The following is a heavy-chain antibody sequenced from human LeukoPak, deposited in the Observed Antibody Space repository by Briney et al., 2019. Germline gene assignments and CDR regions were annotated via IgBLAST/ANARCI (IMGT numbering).Heavy chain of an antibody. CDR1: GYTFTDFG. Sequence: GASVKVSCKASGYTFTDFGFIWVRQAPGQGLEWLGWVSTYNGDTDYAKKFQDRVTMPTESSTQTTFMELRNLRSDDTAVYYCARAESMALYFLYWGQGTLVSVSS. CDR2: VSTYNGDT. CDR3: ARAESMALYFLY. D-gene: IGHD1-14*01. J-gene: IGHJ1*01. V-gene: IGHV1-18*01.